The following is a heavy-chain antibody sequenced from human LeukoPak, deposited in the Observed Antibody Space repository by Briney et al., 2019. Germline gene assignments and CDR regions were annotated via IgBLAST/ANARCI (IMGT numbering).Heavy chain of an antibody. CDR2: IYHSGST. CDR1: GGSISSGGYS. D-gene: IGHD1-26*01. J-gene: IGHJ1*01. CDR3: AGQWGLLSYFRH. V-gene: IGHV4-30-2*02. Sequence: SETLSLTCAVSGGSISSGGYSWSWIRQPPGKGLEWIGYIYHSGSTYYNPSLKSRVTISVDTSKNQFSLRLSSVTAADTAVYYCAGQWGLLSYFRHWGQGTLVTVSS.